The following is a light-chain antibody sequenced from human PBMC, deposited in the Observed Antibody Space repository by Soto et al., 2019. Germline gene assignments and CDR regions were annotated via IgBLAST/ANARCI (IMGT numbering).Light chain of an antibody. V-gene: IGKV1-5*03. CDR3: KQYNIYPLT. CDR2: KAS. Sequence: DIQMTQSPSTLSASVGDRVTITCRASQSISSWLAWYRQKSGKAPQPLIYKASSLESGVPSRFSGSRSGTEFTLNISSLQPDDFATYYCKQYNIYPLTFGGGTKVEIK. J-gene: IGKJ4*01. CDR1: QSISSW.